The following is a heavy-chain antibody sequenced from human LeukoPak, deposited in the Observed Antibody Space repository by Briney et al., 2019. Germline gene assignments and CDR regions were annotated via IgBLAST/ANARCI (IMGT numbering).Heavy chain of an antibody. CDR3: ARKLRLGGNWFDP. CDR2: TIPISGTT. V-gene: IGHV1-69*15. Sequence: SVKVSCKTSGGAFTSYAITWVRQAPGQGLEWMGKTIPISGTTNYAQKFQGRATFTADESTSTAYMELSSLRSEDTALYYCARKLRLGGNWFDPWGQGTLVTVSS. CDR1: GGAFTSYA. J-gene: IGHJ5*02. D-gene: IGHD1-26*01.